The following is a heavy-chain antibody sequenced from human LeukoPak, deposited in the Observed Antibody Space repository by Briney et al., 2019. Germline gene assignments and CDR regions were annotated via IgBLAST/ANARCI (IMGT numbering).Heavy chain of an antibody. D-gene: IGHD6-25*01. J-gene: IGHJ4*02. CDR1: GFTFSAYA. CDR3: ANNLVSAAGDH. CDR2: ISSNGVST. V-gene: IGHV3-23*01. Sequence: GGSLRLSCAASGFTFSAYAMTWVRQAPGKGLEWVSSISSNGVSTYYADSVKGRFTISRDNAKNSVDLQMSSLRVEDTAVYYCANNLVSAAGDHWGQGTLVSVS.